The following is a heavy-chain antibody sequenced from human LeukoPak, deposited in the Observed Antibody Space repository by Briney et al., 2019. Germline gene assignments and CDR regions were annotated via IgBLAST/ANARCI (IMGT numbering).Heavy chain of an antibody. CDR3: ASQELPHDAFDI. CDR1: GFTFGDYA. D-gene: IGHD1-26*01. V-gene: IGHV3-30*04. CDR2: ISYDGSNK. J-gene: IGHJ3*02. Sequence: GGSLRLSCTASGFTFGDYAMSWFRQAPGKGLEWVAVISYDGSNKYYADSVKGRFTISRDNSKNTLYLQMNSLRAEDTAVYYCASQELPHDAFDIWGQGTMVTVSS.